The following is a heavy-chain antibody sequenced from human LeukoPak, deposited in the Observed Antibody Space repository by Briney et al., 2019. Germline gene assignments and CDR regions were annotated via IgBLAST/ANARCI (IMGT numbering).Heavy chain of an antibody. CDR1: GFDFSAYV. CDR3: ARGPPNYYDSSGYYFVDY. Sequence: PGGSLRLSCAASGFDFSAYVMSWVRQSPGKGLEWVAVISYDGSNKYYADSVKGRFTISRDISKNTLYLQMNSLRAEDTAVYYCARGPPNYYDSSGYYFVDYGGQGTLVTVSS. J-gene: IGHJ4*02. CDR2: ISYDGSNK. V-gene: IGHV3-30-3*01. D-gene: IGHD3-22*01.